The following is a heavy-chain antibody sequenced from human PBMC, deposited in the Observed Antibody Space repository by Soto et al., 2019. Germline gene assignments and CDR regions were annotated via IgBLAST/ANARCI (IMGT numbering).Heavy chain of an antibody. CDR2: IIPIFGTA. V-gene: IGHV1-69*01. CDR1: GGTFSSYA. D-gene: IGHD3-22*01. J-gene: IGHJ4*02. Sequence: QVQLVQSGAEVKKPGSSVKVSCKASGGTFSSYAISWVRQAPGQGLEWMGGIIPIFGTANYAQKFQGRVTITADESTSTAYMELSSLRSEDTAVYYCARGGHYYDSSGYRVPFLGYFDYWGQGTLVTVSS. CDR3: ARGGHYYDSSGYRVPFLGYFDY.